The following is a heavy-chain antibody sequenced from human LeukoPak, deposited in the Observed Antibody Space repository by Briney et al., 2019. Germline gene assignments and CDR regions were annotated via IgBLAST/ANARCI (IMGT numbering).Heavy chain of an antibody. CDR3: ARSPRGKNCSSTSCYPPYYYYMDV. CDR2: INHSGST. V-gene: IGHV4-34*01. J-gene: IGHJ6*03. CDR1: GGSFSGYY. Sequence: PSETLSLTCAVYGGSFSGYYWSWIRQPPGKGLEWIGEINHSGSTNYNPSLKSRVTISVDTSKNQFSLKLSSVTAADTAVYYCARSPRGKNCSSTSCYPPYYYYMDVWGKGTTVTVSS. D-gene: IGHD2-2*01.